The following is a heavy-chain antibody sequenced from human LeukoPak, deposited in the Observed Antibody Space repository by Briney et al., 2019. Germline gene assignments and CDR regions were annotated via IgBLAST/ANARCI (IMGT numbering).Heavy chain of an antibody. D-gene: IGHD4-17*01. CDR1: GYTFTGYY. J-gene: IGHJ5*02. V-gene: IGHV1-2*02. CDR2: INPNSGGT. Sequence: EASVKVSCKASGYTFTGYYMHWVRQAPGQGLEWMGWINPNSGGTNYAQKFQGRVTMTRDTSISTAYMELSRLRSDDTAVYYCARDSTWVYGDYVYWFDPWGQGTLVTVSS. CDR3: ARDSTWVYGDYVYWFDP.